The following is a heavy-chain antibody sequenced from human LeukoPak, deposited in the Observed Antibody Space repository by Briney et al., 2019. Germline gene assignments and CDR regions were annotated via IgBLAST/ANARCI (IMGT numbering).Heavy chain of an antibody. V-gene: IGHV1-2*02. J-gene: IGHJ6*03. Sequence: GASVKVSCKASGDTFTGYYMHWVRQTPGQGLEWMGWINPNSGGTNYAQKFQGRVTMTRDTSISTAYMELSRLRSDDTAVYYCARDLEEGAATSFYYYYYYMDVWGKGTTVTVSS. CDR2: INPNSGGT. D-gene: IGHD6-13*01. CDR3: ARDLEEGAATSFYYYYYYMDV. CDR1: GDTFTGYY.